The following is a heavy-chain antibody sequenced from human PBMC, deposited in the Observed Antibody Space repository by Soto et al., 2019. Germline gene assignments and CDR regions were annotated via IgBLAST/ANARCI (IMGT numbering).Heavy chain of an antibody. V-gene: IGHV4-59*08. CDR2: IYYSGST. D-gene: IGHD4-17*01. Sequence: QVQLQESGPGLVKPSETLSLTCTVSGGSISSYYWSWIRQPPGKGLEWIGYIYYSGSTNYNPSLKRRVTISVDTSKNQFSLKLSSVTAADTAVYYCARLRYATTGPRRRESTVDVWGKGTTVTVSS. J-gene: IGHJ6*04. CDR3: ARLRYATTGPRRRESTVDV. CDR1: GGSISSYY.